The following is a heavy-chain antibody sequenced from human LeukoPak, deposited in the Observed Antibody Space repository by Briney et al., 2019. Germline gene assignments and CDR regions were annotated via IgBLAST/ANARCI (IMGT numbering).Heavy chain of an antibody. CDR3: ARGPYGDYEAY. D-gene: IGHD4-17*01. Sequence: SETLSLTCTVSGGSISSYYWSWIRQPPGKGLEWIGYIYYIGSTNYNPSLISRVTISVDTSKNQFSLKLSSVTAADTAVYYCARGPYGDYEAYWGQGTLVTVSS. J-gene: IGHJ4*02. V-gene: IGHV4-59*12. CDR1: GGSISSYY. CDR2: IYYIGST.